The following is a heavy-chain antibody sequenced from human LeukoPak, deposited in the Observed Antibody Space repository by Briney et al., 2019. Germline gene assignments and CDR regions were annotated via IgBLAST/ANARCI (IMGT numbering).Heavy chain of an antibody. J-gene: IGHJ4*02. CDR2: FDPEDGET. V-gene: IGHV1-24*01. CDR3: ARHYYGSGTDYYFDY. D-gene: IGHD3-10*01. Sequence: ASVKVSCKVSGYTLTELSMHWVRQAPGKGLEWMGGFDPEDGETIYAQKFQGRVTMTEDTSTDTAYMELSSLRSEDTTVYYCARHYYGSGTDYYFDYWGQGTLVTVSS. CDR1: GYTLTELS.